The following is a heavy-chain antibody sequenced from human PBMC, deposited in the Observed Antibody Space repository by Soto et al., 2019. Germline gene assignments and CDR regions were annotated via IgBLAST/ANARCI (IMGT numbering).Heavy chain of an antibody. CDR3: ARDGPNGDYRTLAFDI. J-gene: IGHJ3*02. CDR1: GFTFSSYG. Sequence: QVQLVESGGGVVQPGRSLRLSCAASGFTFSSYGMHWVRQAPGKGQEWVAVIWYDGSNKYYADSVKGRFTISRDNSKNTLYLQMNSLRAEHTAVYYCARDGPNGDYRTLAFDIWGQGTMVTVSS. D-gene: IGHD4-17*01. V-gene: IGHV3-33*01. CDR2: IWYDGSNK.